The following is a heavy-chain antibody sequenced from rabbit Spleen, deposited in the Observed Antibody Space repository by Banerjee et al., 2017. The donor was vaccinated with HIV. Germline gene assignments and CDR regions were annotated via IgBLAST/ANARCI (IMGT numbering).Heavy chain of an antibody. J-gene: IGHJ4*01. CDR1: RFDFSSGYD. CDR3: ARSGSDYWIYFYL. V-gene: IGHV1S45*01. D-gene: IGHD1-1*01. Sequence: QEQLVESGGGLVQPEGSLTLTCKGFRFDFSSGYDMCWVRQAPGKGLEWVGCIYTGDGSTYCASWAKGRFPITKTSSTVDLKMSSLTAADTATYFCARSGSDYWIYFYLWGPGTLVTVS. CDR2: IYTGDGST.